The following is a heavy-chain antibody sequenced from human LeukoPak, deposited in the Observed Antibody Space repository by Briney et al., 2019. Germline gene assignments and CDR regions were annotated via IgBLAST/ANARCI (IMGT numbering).Heavy chain of an antibody. CDR1: GDSVSSGGYH. Sequence: SQTLSLTCTVSGDSVSSGGYHWSWIRQHPGEGLEWIGHIYHSGSTYYNSSLKSRVNISVVTSKNQFSLRLRSVSAADTAVYYCARLYRNRGVRHFDYWGQGTLVTVSS. V-gene: IGHV4-31*03. J-gene: IGHJ4*02. CDR2: IYHSGST. D-gene: IGHD3-10*01. CDR3: ARLYRNRGVRHFDY.